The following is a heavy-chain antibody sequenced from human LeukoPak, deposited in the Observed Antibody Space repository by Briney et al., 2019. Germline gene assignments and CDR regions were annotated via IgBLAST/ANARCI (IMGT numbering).Heavy chain of an antibody. CDR1: GGSINTYY. D-gene: IGHD1-1*01. CDR3: ARGTNRGAGNFDN. CDR2: VYFSGST. Sequence: SETLSLTGTVSGGSINTYYWSWIRQPPGKGLEWIGYVYFSGSTNYNPSLKSRVTISVDTSKNQFSLKLTSVTAADTAMYYCARGTNRGAGNFDNWGQGSLVTVSS. V-gene: IGHV4-59*01. J-gene: IGHJ4*02.